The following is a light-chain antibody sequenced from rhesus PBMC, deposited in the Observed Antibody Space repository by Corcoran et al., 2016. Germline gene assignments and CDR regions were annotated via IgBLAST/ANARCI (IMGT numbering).Light chain of an antibody. CDR1: QGINKE. CDR3: LQDYTTPYS. J-gene: IGKJ2*01. V-gene: IGKV1-94*01. Sequence: GDRVTVTCRASQGINKELSWYQQKPGKAPTLLIYAASSLQTGVSSRFSGSGAGTDFTRTISSLQPEDVATYYCLQDYTTPYSFGQGTKVEIK. CDR2: AAS.